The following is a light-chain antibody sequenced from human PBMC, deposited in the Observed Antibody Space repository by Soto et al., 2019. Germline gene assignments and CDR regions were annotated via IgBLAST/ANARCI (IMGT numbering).Light chain of an antibody. V-gene: IGKV1-5*03. Sequence: DIQMTQSPSTLSASVGDRVTITCRASRSIDSWLAWYQQKPGKAPKLLIYKASSLESGVPSKFSGSGSGTEFTLAISRLQPDDFATYYCQQFHSYSYTFGQGTKLEIK. CDR2: KAS. CDR1: RSIDSW. J-gene: IGKJ2*01. CDR3: QQFHSYSYT.